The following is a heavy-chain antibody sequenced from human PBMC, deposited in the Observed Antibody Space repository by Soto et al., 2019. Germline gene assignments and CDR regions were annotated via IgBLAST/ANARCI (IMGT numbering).Heavy chain of an antibody. CDR3: ARAYSSNAFDI. Sequence: PSETLSLTCTVSGGSISSGGYYWSWIRQHPGKGLEWIGYIYYSGSTYYNPSLKSRVTISVDTSKNQFSLKLSSVTAADAAVYYCARAYSSNAFDIWGQGTMVTVSS. D-gene: IGHD6-13*01. CDR2: IYYSGST. V-gene: IGHV4-31*03. J-gene: IGHJ3*02. CDR1: GGSISSGGYY.